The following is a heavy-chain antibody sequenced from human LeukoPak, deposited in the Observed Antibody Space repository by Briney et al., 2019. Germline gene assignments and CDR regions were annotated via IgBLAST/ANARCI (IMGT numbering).Heavy chain of an antibody. D-gene: IGHD2-15*01. CDR3: ARESVVVVAAKAYNWFDP. CDR1: GFTFSSYW. V-gene: IGHV3-7*01. Sequence: GGSLRLSCAASGFTFSSYWMSWVRQAPGKGLEWVANIKQDGSEKYYVDSGKGRFTISRDNAKNSLYLQMNSLRAEDTAVYYCARESVVVVAAKAYNWFDPWGQGTLVTVSS. J-gene: IGHJ5*02. CDR2: IKQDGSEK.